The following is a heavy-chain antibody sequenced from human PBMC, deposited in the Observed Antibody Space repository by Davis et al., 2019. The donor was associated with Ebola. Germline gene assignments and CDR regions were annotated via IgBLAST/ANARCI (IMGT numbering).Heavy chain of an antibody. CDR3: ARVCDYYGSGSYFAEVGFDY. CDR1: GGSISSYY. V-gene: IGHV4-59*08. Sequence: SETLSLTCTVSGGSISSYYWSWIRQSPGKGLEWIGYIHYSGITNYNPSLESRVTISVDTSKNQFSLKLRSVTAADTAMYYCARVCDYYGSGSYFAEVGFDYWGQGTLVTVSS. J-gene: IGHJ4*02. D-gene: IGHD3-10*01. CDR2: IHYSGIT.